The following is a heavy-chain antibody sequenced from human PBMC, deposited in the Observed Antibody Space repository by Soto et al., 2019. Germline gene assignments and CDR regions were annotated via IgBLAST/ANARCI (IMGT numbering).Heavy chain of an antibody. V-gene: IGHV4-61*01. CDR1: GGSVSSGSYY. CDR3: ARAVFGYWCDP. D-gene: IGHD3-3*01. J-gene: IGHJ5*02. CDR2: IYYSGST. Sequence: SETLSLTCTVSGGSVSSGSYYWSWIRQPPGKGLEWIGYIYYSGSTNYNPSLKSRVTISVDTSKNQFSLKLSSVTAADTAVYYCARAVFGYWCDPWGQGTLVTVSS.